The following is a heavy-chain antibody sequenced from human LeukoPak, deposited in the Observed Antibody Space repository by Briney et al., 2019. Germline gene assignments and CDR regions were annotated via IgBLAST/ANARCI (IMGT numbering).Heavy chain of an antibody. Sequence: GGSLRLSCAASGFTFSSYAMNWVRQAPGYGLEWVSPVSIGGGSTYYADSEKGRFTISRDNSNNMLYLQINSLRAEDTALYYCAKGGSSWSRNWFDPWGQGTLVTVSS. CDR2: VSIGGGST. J-gene: IGHJ5*02. D-gene: IGHD6-13*01. CDR1: GFTFSSYA. V-gene: IGHV3-23*01. CDR3: AKGGSSWSRNWFDP.